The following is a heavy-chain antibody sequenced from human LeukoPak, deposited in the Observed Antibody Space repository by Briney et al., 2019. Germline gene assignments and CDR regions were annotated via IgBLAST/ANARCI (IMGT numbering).Heavy chain of an antibody. V-gene: IGHV3-48*04. CDR2: ITSRGGTI. CDR3: ARGRPGYNMDV. Sequence: AGGSLRLSCAASGFPFSTSGMNWVRQAPGKGPEWISYITSRGGTIYYADSVKGRFTISRDNAKNTLYLQMSSLRAEDTAVYYCARGRPGYNMDVWGKGTTVTVSS. CDR1: GFPFSTSG. J-gene: IGHJ6*03.